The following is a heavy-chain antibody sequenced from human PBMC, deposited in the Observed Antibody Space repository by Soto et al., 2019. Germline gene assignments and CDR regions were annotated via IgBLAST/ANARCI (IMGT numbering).Heavy chain of an antibody. V-gene: IGHV4-30-2*01. CDR2: IYHSGST. Sequence: SETLSLTCAVSGGSISSGGYSWSWIRQPPGKGLEWIGYIYHSGSTYYNPSLKSRVTISVDRSKNQFSLKLSSVTAADTAVYYCARDESDYGGVWFDPWGQGTLVTVSS. D-gene: IGHD4-17*01. J-gene: IGHJ5*02. CDR3: ARDESDYGGVWFDP. CDR1: GGSISSGGYS.